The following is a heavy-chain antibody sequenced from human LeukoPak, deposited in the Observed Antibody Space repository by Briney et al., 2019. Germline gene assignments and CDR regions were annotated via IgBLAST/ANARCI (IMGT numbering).Heavy chain of an antibody. D-gene: IGHD3-22*01. V-gene: IGHV3-23*01. CDR1: GFTFSSYA. J-gene: IGHJ4*02. Sequence: PGGSLRLSCAASGFTFSSYAMSWVRQAPGKGLEWVSAISGSGGSTYYADSVKGRFTISRDNSKNTLYLQMNSLRAEDKAVYYCAKDPDYYDSSGYFDYWGQGTLVTVSS. CDR3: AKDPDYYDSSGYFDY. CDR2: ISGSGGST.